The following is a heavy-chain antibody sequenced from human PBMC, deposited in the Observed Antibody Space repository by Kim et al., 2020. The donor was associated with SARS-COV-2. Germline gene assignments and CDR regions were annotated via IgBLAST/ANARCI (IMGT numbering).Heavy chain of an antibody. Sequence: GGSLRLSCAASGFTFSDSAMYWVRQASGKGLEWVGRIRSKANSYATAYDVSVKGRFIISRDDSKNTAYLQMNSLKTEDTAIYYCTRVPPYSNSWWDAFDIWVQGTMVTVSS. CDR3: TRVPPYSNSWWDAFDI. CDR1: GFTFSDSA. V-gene: IGHV3-73*01. D-gene: IGHD6-13*01. CDR2: IRSKANSYAT. J-gene: IGHJ3*02.